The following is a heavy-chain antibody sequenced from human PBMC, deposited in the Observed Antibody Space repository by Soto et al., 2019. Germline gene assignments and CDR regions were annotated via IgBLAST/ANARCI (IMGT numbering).Heavy chain of an antibody. Sequence: GGSLRLSCAASGFTFSSYGMHWVRQAPGKGLEWVAVISYDGSNKYYADSVKGRFTISRDNSKNTLYLQMNSLRAEDTAVYYCAKFQQWPGYYMDVWGKGTTVTVSS. J-gene: IGHJ6*03. CDR3: AKFQQWPGYYMDV. CDR1: GFTFSSYG. D-gene: IGHD6-19*01. CDR2: ISYDGSNK. V-gene: IGHV3-30*18.